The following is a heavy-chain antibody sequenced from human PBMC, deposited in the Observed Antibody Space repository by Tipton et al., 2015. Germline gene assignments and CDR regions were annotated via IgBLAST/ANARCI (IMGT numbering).Heavy chain of an antibody. CDR3: ARRTRLNMIPMRGSIDV. J-gene: IGHJ6*02. CDR1: SDSISKYY. CDR2: IQYSGST. Sequence: LRLSCSVSSDSISKYYWSWIRQPPGKELEWIGYIQYSGSTNYSPSLKSRVTISVDTSKSQFSLKLSSVTAADTAVYYCARRTRLNMIPMRGSIDVWGQGTTVTVSS. D-gene: IGHD3-22*01. V-gene: IGHV4-59*12.